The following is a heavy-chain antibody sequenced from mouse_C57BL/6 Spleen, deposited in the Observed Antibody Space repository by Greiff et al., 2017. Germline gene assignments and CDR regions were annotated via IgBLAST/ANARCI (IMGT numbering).Heavy chain of an antibody. CDR3: ARHGSSWYFDV. D-gene: IGHD1-1*01. CDR2: IYPGDGDT. J-gene: IGHJ1*03. V-gene: IGHV1-80*01. CDR1: GYAFSSYW. Sequence: VKLQESGAELVKPGASVKISCKASGYAFSSYWMNWVKQRPGKGLEWIGQIYPGDGDTNYNGKFKGKATLTADKSSSTAYMQLSSLTSEDSAVYFCARHGSSWYFDVWGTGTTVTVSS.